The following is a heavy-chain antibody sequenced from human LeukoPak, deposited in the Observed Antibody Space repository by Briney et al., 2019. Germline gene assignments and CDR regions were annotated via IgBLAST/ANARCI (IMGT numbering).Heavy chain of an antibody. CDR2: IKQDGSEK. CDR3: ARDGTSIVGSLDY. V-gene: IGHV3-7*05. D-gene: IGHD1-26*01. J-gene: IGHJ4*02. Sequence: GGSLRLSCAASGFTFRDYWMNWVRHAPGKELEWVGSIKQDGSEKYYVDSVKGRFTISRDNAKNSLYLQMNSLRAEDTAVYYCARDGTSIVGSLDYWGQGTLVTVSS. CDR1: GFTFRDYW.